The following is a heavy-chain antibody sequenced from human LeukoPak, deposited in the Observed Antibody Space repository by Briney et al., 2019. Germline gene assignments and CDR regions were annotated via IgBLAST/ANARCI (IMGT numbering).Heavy chain of an antibody. CDR2: IIPIFGTA. CDR3: AIVHRLVVAATQNYYYGMDV. CDR1: GGTFSSYA. Sequence: SVTVSFKASGGTFSSYAISWVRQAPGQGLEWMGGIIPIFGTANYAQKFQGRVTITADESTSTAYMELSSLRSEDTAVYYCAIVHRLVVAATQNYYYGMDVWGQGTTVTVSS. D-gene: IGHD2-15*01. J-gene: IGHJ6*02. V-gene: IGHV1-69*13.